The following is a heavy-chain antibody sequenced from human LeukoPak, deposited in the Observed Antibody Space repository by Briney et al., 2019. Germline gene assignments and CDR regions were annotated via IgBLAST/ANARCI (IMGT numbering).Heavy chain of an antibody. CDR1: GFTFSSYS. CDR3: TRDPHALDY. D-gene: IGHD2-2*01. CDR2: ITRSSSPI. J-gene: IGHJ4*02. Sequence: PGGSLRLSCEASGFTFSSYSMNWVRQAPGKGLEWVSYITRSSSPIYYADSVRGRFTISRDNAKNSLYLQMDSLRAEDTAVYYCTRDPHALDYWRQGTLVTLSS. V-gene: IGHV3-48*01.